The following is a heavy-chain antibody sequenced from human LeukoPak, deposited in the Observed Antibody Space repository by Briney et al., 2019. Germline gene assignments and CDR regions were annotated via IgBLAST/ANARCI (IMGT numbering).Heavy chain of an antibody. CDR2: INPNSGGT. V-gene: IGHV1-2*02. CDR1: GYTFTGYY. Sequence: GASVKVSCKASGYTFTGYYMHWVRQAPGQGLEWMGWINPNSGGTNYAQKFQGRVTMTRDTSISTAYMELSRLRSDDTAVYYCAGLGGGTYSSSSLTPFDYWGQGTLVTVSS. D-gene: IGHD6-6*01. CDR3: AGLGGGTYSSSSLTPFDY. J-gene: IGHJ4*02.